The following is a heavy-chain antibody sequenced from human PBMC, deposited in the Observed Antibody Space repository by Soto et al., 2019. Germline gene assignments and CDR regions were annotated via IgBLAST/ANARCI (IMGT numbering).Heavy chain of an antibody. CDR2: IYYTGST. CDR3: ARLRSWLDY. V-gene: IGHV4-61*01. J-gene: IGHJ4*02. CDR1: GGSGGSGTYY. D-gene: IGHD6-13*01. Sequence: SETLSLTCTVSGGSGGSGTYYWSWIRQPPGKRLEWIGYIYYTGSTNYSPSLKSRVTISIDTSKNQFSLKLSSVTAADTAVYYCARLRSWLDYWGQGTLVTVSS.